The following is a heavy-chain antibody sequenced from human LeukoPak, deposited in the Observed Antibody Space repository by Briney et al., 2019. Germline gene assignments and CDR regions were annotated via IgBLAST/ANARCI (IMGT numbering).Heavy chain of an antibody. J-gene: IGHJ4*02. CDR1: GGTVISYA. Sequence: GASVKVSCKASGGTVISYAISWVRQATGQGLEWMGGIIPIFGTANYAQKFQGRVTITADESTSTGYMELSSLRSEDTAVYYCASKRGYSYGLDYWGQGTLVTVSS. CDR2: IIPIFGTA. CDR3: ASKRGYSYGLDY. D-gene: IGHD5-18*01. V-gene: IGHV1-69*13.